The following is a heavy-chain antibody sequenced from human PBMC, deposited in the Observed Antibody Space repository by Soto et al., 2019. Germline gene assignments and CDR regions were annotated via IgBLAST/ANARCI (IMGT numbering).Heavy chain of an antibody. CDR2: VLPITGST. V-gene: IGHV1-69*06. CDR3: ATMRVRGGPLWFED. Sequence: QGQLVQSGAEVRKPGSSVKVSCKIPRGFFSMFSLNWVRQAPGQGLEWMGGVLPITGSTDSAQKFQGRLTITSDRSTNTFYMELSRLRYADTANYYCATMRVRGGPLWFEDGGQGRLISVSS. CDR1: RGFFSMFS. J-gene: IGHJ5*01. D-gene: IGHD1-26*01.